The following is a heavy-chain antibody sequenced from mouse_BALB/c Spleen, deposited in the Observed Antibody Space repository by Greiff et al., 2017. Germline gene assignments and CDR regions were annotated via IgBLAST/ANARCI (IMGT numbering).Heavy chain of an antibody. CDR1: GFTFSSFG. CDR3: ARSAYYGSSYGDYFDY. CDR2: ISSGSSTI. J-gene: IGHJ2*01. Sequence: VQLKESGGGLVQPGGSRKLSCAASGFTFSSFGMHWVRQAPEKGLEWVAYISSGSSTIYYADTVKGRFTISRDNPKNTLFLQMTSLRSEDTAMYYCARSAYYGSSYGDYFDYWGQGTTLTVSS. D-gene: IGHD1-1*01. V-gene: IGHV5-17*02.